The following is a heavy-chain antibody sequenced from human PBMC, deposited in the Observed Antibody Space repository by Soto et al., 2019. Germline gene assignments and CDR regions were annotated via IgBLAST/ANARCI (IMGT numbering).Heavy chain of an antibody. CDR2: ISSSGSTI. CDR1: GFTFSSYE. J-gene: IGHJ6*02. V-gene: IGHV3-48*03. Sequence: EVQLVESGGGLVQPGGSLRLSCAASGFTFSSYEMNWVRQAPGKGLEWVSYISSSGSTIYYADSVKGRFTISRVNAKNSLYLQMNSLRAEDTAVYYFARDLGHYYGMDVWGQGTTVTVSS. CDR3: ARDLGHYYGMDV.